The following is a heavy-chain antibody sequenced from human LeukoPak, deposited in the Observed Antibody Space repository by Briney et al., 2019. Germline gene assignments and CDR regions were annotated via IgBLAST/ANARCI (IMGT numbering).Heavy chain of an antibody. CDR1: GSSISSGDYY. CDR3: ARGPMDYDFWSGYYQGYNWFDP. CDR2: IYYSGST. Sequence: SETLSLTCTVSGSSISSGDYYWSWIRQPPGKGLEWIGYIYYSGSTYYNPSLKSRVTISVDTSKNQFSLKLSSVTAADTAVYYCARGPMDYDFWSGYYQGYNWFDPWGQGTLVTVSS. V-gene: IGHV4-30-4*01. J-gene: IGHJ5*02. D-gene: IGHD3-3*01.